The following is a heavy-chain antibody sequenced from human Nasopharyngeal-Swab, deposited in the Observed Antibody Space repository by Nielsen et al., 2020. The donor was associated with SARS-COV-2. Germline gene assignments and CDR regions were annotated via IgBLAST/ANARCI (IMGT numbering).Heavy chain of an antibody. CDR2: INHSGST. Sequence: SETLSLTCAVYGGSFSGSYWSWIRQPPGKGLEWIGEINHSGSTNYNPSLESRVTLSVDTSKNQFSLNLISVTAADTAVYYCATTGYSSVYYVHWGQGVLVTVSS. V-gene: IGHV4-34*01. J-gene: IGHJ4*02. CDR1: GGSFSGSY. D-gene: IGHD6-25*01. CDR3: ATTGYSSVYYVH.